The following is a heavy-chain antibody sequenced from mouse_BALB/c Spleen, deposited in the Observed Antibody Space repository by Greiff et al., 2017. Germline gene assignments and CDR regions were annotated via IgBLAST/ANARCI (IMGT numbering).Heavy chain of an antibody. J-gene: IGHJ4*01. D-gene: IGHD2-1*01. CDR1: GFTFSSYG. V-gene: IGHV5-6*01. CDR3: ARQYGNYDAMDY. CDR2: ISSGGSYT. Sequence: EVQVVESGGDLVKPGGSLKLSCAASGFTFSSYGMSWVRQTPDKRLEWVATISSGGSYTYYPDSVKGRFTISRDNAKNTLYLQMSSLKSEDTAMYYCARQYGNYDAMDYWGQGTSVTVSS.